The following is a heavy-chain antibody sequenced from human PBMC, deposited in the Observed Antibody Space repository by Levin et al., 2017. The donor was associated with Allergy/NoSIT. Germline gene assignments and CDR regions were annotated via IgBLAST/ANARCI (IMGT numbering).Heavy chain of an antibody. V-gene: IGHV3-30*03. CDR3: ARGPDTSGSHFDY. Sequence: QLGESLKISCAASGFMFKTYGMNWVRQAPGKGLEWVAIISYNGKNTYYADSVKGRFTISRDNSKNTLFLQMNSLRVEDTAVYYCARGPDTSGSHFDYWGQGALVTVSS. D-gene: IGHD6-19*01. CDR1: GFMFKTYG. J-gene: IGHJ4*02. CDR2: ISYNGKNT.